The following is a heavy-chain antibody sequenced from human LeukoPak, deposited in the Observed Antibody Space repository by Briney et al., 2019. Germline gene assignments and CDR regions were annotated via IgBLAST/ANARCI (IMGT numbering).Heavy chain of an antibody. V-gene: IGHV4-34*01. CDR3: ARGNLNYYDSGGYLIR. CDR1: GGSFSGYY. Sequence: SETLSLTCAVYGGSFSGYYWSWIRQPPGKGLEWIGEINHSGSTNYNPSLKSRVTISVDTSKNQFSLKLSSVTAADTAVYYCARGNLNYYDSGGYLIRWGQGTLVTVSS. D-gene: IGHD3-22*01. CDR2: INHSGST. J-gene: IGHJ4*02.